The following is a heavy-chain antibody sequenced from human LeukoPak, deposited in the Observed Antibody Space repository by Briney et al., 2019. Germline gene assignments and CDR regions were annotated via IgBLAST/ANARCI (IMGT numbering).Heavy chain of an antibody. Sequence: GGSLRLSCAASGFTFSNYAVGWVRQPPGEGLEWVSTISDSGGNTYHADSVKGRFTISRDNSKNTVYLQMNSLRAEDTAVYYCAKGNTGSFYSASDYWGQGTLVTVSS. CDR1: GFTFSNYA. D-gene: IGHD2-15*01. J-gene: IGHJ4*02. V-gene: IGHV3-23*01. CDR3: AKGNTGSFYSASDY. CDR2: ISDSGGNT.